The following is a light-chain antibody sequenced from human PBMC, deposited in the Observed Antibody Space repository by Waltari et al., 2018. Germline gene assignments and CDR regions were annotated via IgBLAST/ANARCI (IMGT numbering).Light chain of an antibody. CDR2: DAS. Sequence: EIILTQSPGTLPLSPGERGTLSCRASHSISRFLAWYQQKPGQAPRLLIYDASSRATGIPDSFSGSGSGTDFSLTISRLGPEYIAVYYCQKYGSLPATFGQGTNVEIK. V-gene: IGKV3-20*01. CDR1: HSISRF. J-gene: IGKJ1*01. CDR3: QKYGSLPAT.